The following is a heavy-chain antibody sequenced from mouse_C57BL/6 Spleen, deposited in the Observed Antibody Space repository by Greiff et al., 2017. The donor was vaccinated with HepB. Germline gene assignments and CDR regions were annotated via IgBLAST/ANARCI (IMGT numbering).Heavy chain of an antibody. D-gene: IGHD1-1*01. CDR2: IDPSDSYT. CDR1: GYTFTSYW. CDR3: ARATVVAPYAMDD. Sequence: QVQLQQPGAELVMPGASVKLSCKASGYTFTSYWMHWVKQRPGQGLEWIGEIDPSDSYTNYNQKFKGKSTLTVDKSSSTAYMQLSSLTSEDSAVYYCARATVVAPYAMDDWGQGTSVTVSS. V-gene: IGHV1-69*01. J-gene: IGHJ4*01.